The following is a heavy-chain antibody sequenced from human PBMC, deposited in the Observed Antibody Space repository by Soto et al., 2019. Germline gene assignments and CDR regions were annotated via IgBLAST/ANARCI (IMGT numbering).Heavy chain of an antibody. CDR2: IIPVLGVT. J-gene: IGHJ6*02. D-gene: IGHD2-21*02. CDR3: ARRRYCGADCYSKYYYGMDV. CDR1: GSTFSSYT. V-gene: IGHV1-69*02. Sequence: QVHLMQSGAEVKKPGSSVKVSCQASGSTFSSYTVSWVRQAPGQGLEWMGRIIPVLGVTNYAPKFKGRVTITADKSKTTAYMELSSLRSGDTAVYYCARRRYCGADCYSKYYYGMDVWGQGTTVTVSS.